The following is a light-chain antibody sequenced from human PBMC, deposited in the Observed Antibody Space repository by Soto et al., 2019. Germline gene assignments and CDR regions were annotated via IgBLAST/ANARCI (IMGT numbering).Light chain of an antibody. CDR1: QSVTSN. J-gene: IGKJ1*01. V-gene: IGKV3-15*01. CDR2: GAT. Sequence: EIVMTQPPAPLYVSPGDTDTPSCMASQSVTSNVAWYHQKRGQTPGLLISGATARATGIPARFSASGSGTEFHLTIMRLQSEDLADYYSQQYNNWPQWTFGQGIKVEIK. CDR3: QQYNNWPQWT.